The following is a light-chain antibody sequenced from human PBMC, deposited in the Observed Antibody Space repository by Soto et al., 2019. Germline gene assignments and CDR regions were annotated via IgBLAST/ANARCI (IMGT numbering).Light chain of an antibody. CDR1: QSVASS. CDR3: QQYVNSPLT. J-gene: IGKJ4*01. CDR2: DAS. V-gene: IGKV3-20*01. Sequence: EIVLMQSPGTLSLSPGERGTLSCRASQSVASSLAWYQQKPGQAPRLLTYDASNRATGIPDRFSGSGSGTDFTLTLSRLEPEDFAVYYCQQYVNSPLTFGGGTKVEIK.